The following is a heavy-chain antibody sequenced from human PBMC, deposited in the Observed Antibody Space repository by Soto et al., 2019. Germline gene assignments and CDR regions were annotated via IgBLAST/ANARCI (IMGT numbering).Heavy chain of an antibody. CDR3: ARGGQQRVGYYFDY. D-gene: IGHD6-13*01. CDR2: INHSGST. Sequence: SETLSLTCAVYGGSFSGYYWSWIRQPPGKGLEWIGEINHSGSTNYNPSLKSRVTISVDTSKNQFSLKLSLVTAAETAVFYCARGGQQRVGYYFDYGGQESLVTVSS. CDR1: GGSFSGYY. V-gene: IGHV4-34*01. J-gene: IGHJ4*02.